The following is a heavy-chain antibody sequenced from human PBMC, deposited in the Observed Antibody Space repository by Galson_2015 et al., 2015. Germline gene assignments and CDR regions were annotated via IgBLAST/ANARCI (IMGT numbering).Heavy chain of an antibody. CDR2: TYYRSKWSN. V-gene: IGHV6-1*01. D-gene: IGHD1-1*01. Sequence: CAISGDSVSSNSVAWNWIRQSPSRGLEWLGRTYYRSKWSNDFAVSVKSRITINPDTSKNQFSLQLNSVTPEDTAVYYCARTTPHAFDIWGQRTMVTVSS. J-gene: IGHJ3*02. CDR3: ARTTPHAFDI. CDR1: GDSVSSNSVA.